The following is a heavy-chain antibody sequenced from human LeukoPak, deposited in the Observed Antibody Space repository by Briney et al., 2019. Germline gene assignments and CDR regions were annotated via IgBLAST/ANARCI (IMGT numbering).Heavy chain of an antibody. CDR1: GFTFSSYS. D-gene: IGHD5-24*01. J-gene: IGHJ4*02. CDR2: ISSSSSYI. V-gene: IGHV3-21*01. CDR3: ARDLATIRNFDY. Sequence: GGSLRLSCAASGFTFSSYSMTWVRRAPGKGLEWVSSISSSSSYIYYADSVKGRLTISRDNAKNSLYLQMNSLRAEDTAVYYCARDLATIRNFDYWGQGTLVTVSS.